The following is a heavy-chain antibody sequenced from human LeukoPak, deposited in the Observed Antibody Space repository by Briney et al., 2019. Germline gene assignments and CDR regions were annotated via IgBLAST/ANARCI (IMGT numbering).Heavy chain of an antibody. CDR2: INHSGST. CDR3: ARATTAYDAFDI. J-gene: IGHJ3*02. V-gene: IGHV4-34*01. Sequence: SETLSLTCAVYGGSFSGYYWSWIRQPPGKGLEWIGEINHSGSTNYNPSLKSRVTISVDTSKNQFSLKLSSVAAADTAVYYCARATTAYDAFDIWGQGTMVTVSS. CDR1: GGSFSGYY. D-gene: IGHD4-17*01.